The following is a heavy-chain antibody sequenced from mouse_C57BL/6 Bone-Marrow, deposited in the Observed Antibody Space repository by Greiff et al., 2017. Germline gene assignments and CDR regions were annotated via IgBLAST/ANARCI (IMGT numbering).Heavy chain of an antibody. CDR3: ARHWDYGGSWFAY. Sequence: EVHLVESGGDLVKPGGSLKLSCAASGFTFSSYGMSWVRQTPDKRLEWVATISSGGSYTYYPARVKGRFTISRDNAKNTLYLQMSRLKSEDTAMYYCARHWDYGGSWFAYGGQGTLVTVSA. CDR1: GFTFSSYG. CDR2: ISSGGSYT. V-gene: IGHV5-6*01. D-gene: IGHD2-4*01. J-gene: IGHJ3*01.